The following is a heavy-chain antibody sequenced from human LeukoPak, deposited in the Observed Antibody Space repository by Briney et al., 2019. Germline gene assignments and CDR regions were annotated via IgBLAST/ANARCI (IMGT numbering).Heavy chain of an antibody. Sequence: PSETLSLTCTVSGGSISVSYWSWIRQPPGKGLEWIGYIYYSGSTNYNPSLKSRVTISVDTSKNQFSLKLSSVTAADTAVYYCARHSKYYYDSSGSYVGYFQHWGQGTLVTVSS. CDR1: GGSISVSY. V-gene: IGHV4-59*08. J-gene: IGHJ1*01. CDR2: IYYSGST. CDR3: ARHSKYYYDSSGSYVGYFQH. D-gene: IGHD3-22*01.